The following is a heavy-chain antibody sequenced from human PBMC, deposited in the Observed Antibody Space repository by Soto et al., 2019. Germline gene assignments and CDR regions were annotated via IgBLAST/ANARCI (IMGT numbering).Heavy chain of an antibody. J-gene: IGHJ4*02. CDR3: GKDGAITDYTYLDY. Sequence: EVQLVESGGVVVQPGESLRLSCAASGFTFDDYSMHWVRQAPGKGLEWVSLISWAGRSTYSADSVKGRFTVSRDNSKSSLYLQMNSLTTEDTAFYYCGKDGAITDYTYLDYWGQGALVTVSS. V-gene: IGHV3-43*01. D-gene: IGHD1-26*01. CDR1: GFTFDDYS. CDR2: ISWAGRST.